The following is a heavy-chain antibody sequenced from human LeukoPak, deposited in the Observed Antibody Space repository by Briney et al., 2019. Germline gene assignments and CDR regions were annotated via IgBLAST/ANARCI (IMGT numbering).Heavy chain of an antibody. V-gene: IGHV3-23*01. D-gene: IGHD1-26*01. J-gene: IGHJ4*02. CDR3: AKTVGALDY. Sequence: GGSLRLSCAASGFTFSSYVMTWVRQAPGKGLEWVSIITGSGDATFYADSVKGRFTMSRDNSKNTVYLQMNSLQGEDTAVYYCAKTVGALDYWGQGTLVTVSS. CDR2: ITGSGDAT. CDR1: GFTFSSYV.